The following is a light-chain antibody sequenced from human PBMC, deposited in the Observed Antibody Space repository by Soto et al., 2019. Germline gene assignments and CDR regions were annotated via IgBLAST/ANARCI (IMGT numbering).Light chain of an antibody. CDR3: CSYAGSSTSLYV. J-gene: IGLJ1*01. Sequence: QSVLTQPASVSGSPGQSITTSCTGTSSDVGSYNLVSWYQQHPGKAHKLMIYEGSKRPSGVSNRFSGSKSGNTASLTISGLQAEDEADYYCCSYAGSSTSLYVFGTGTKVTVL. V-gene: IGLV2-23*01. CDR2: EGS. CDR1: SSDVGSYNL.